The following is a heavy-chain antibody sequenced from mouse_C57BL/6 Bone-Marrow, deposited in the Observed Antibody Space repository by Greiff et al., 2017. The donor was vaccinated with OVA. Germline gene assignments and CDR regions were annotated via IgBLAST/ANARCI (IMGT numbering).Heavy chain of an antibody. J-gene: IGHJ4*01. D-gene: IGHD2-4*01. CDR3: TIYYDYDVGDYYAMDY. CDR1: GYTFTDYE. Sequence: QVQLQQPGAELVRPGASVTLSCKASGYTFTDYEMHWVKQTPVHGLEWIGAIDPETGGTAYNQKFKGKAILTADKSSSTAYMELRSLTSEDSAVYYCTIYYDYDVGDYYAMDYWGQGTSVTVSS. CDR2: IDPETGGT. V-gene: IGHV1-15*01.